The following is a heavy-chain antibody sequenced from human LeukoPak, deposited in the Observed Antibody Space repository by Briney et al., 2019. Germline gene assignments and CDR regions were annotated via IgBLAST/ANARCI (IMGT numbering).Heavy chain of an antibody. Sequence: SETLSLTCTVSGGSISSHYWSWIRQPPGKGLEWIGYIYYSGRTHYNPSLKSRVTISVDTSKNQFSLKLSSVTAADTAVYYCARDGYYDVFDYWGQGTLVTVSS. V-gene: IGHV4-59*11. CDR3: ARDGYYDVFDY. J-gene: IGHJ4*02. D-gene: IGHD3-22*01. CDR2: IYYSGRT. CDR1: GGSISSHY.